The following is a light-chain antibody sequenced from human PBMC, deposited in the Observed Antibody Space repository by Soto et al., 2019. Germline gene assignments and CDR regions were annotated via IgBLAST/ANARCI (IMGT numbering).Light chain of an antibody. J-gene: IGLJ1*01. Sequence: QYALTQPASVSGSPGQSITISCTGTSSNVGSYKLVSWYQQHPGKAPKLMIFEVNKRRSGVSNRFSGSKSGNTASLTISGLKVADEADYYCCSSGGSPTYVFGTWTKLTVL. CDR2: EVN. V-gene: IGLV2-23*02. CDR1: SSNVGSYKL. CDR3: CSSGGSPTYV.